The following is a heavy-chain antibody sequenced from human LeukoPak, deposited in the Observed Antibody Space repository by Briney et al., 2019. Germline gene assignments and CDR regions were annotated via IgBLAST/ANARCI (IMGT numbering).Heavy chain of an antibody. J-gene: IGHJ6*03. CDR2: ISSSSSYI. D-gene: IGHD1-1*01. Sequence: PGGSLRLSCAASAFTFSSYSMNWVRQAPGKGLEWVSSISSSSSYIYYADSVKGRFTISRDNAKNSLYLQMNSLRAEDTAVYYCARAKRVYYYYMDVWGKGTTVTVSS. CDR1: AFTFSSYS. CDR3: ARAKRVYYYYMDV. V-gene: IGHV3-21*01.